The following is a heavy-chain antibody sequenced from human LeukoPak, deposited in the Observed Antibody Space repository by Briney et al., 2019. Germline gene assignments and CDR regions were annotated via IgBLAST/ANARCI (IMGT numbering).Heavy chain of an antibody. V-gene: IGHV1-2*02. CDR2: INPNSGGT. D-gene: IGHD6-13*01. CDR3: STYRGSSWYQINFDY. Sequence: GASVKVSYKASGYTFTGYYMHWVRQAPGQGLEWMGWINPNSGGTNYAQKFQGRVTMTRDTSISTAYMELSRLRSDDTAVYYCSTYRGSSWYQINFDYWGQGTLVTVSS. J-gene: IGHJ4*02. CDR1: GYTFTGYY.